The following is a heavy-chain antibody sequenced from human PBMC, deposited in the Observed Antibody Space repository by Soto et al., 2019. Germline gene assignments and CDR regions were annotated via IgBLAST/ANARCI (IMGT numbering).Heavy chain of an antibody. Sequence: SVKDSCKATGYTFTSYYMHWVRQAPGQGLEWMGIINPSGGSTSYAQKFQGRVTMTRDTSTSTVYMELSSLRSEDTAVYYCARVRRSSGYYYGYWGQGTPVTVSS. J-gene: IGHJ4*02. CDR3: ARVRRSSGYYYGY. V-gene: IGHV1-46*01. D-gene: IGHD3-22*01. CDR2: INPSGGST. CDR1: GYTFTSYY.